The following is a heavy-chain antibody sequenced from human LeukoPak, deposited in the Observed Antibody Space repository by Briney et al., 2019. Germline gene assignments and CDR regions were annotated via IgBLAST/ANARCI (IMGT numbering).Heavy chain of an antibody. Sequence: PGGSLRLSCAASGFTFSSYAMSWVRQAPGKGLEWVSAISGSGGSTYYADSVKGRFTISRDNSKNTLYLQMNSLRAEDTAVYYCARGRYCSSTSCHYFDYWGQGTLVTVSS. CDR3: ARGRYCSSTSCHYFDY. CDR2: ISGSGGST. J-gene: IGHJ4*02. CDR1: GFTFSSYA. V-gene: IGHV3-23*01. D-gene: IGHD2-2*01.